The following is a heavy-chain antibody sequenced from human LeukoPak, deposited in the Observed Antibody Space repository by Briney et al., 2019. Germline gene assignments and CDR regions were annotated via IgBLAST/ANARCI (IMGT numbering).Heavy chain of an antibody. J-gene: IGHJ3*02. V-gene: IGHV3-48*01. CDR2: ISSSSTI. D-gene: IGHD6-13*01. CDR1: GFTFSSYS. CDR3: ARDGVDSSSWYAVDAFDI. Sequence: PGGSLRLSCAASGFTFSSYSMNWVRQAPGKGLEWVSYISSSSTIYYADSVKGRFTISRDNAKNSLYLQMNSLRAEDTAVYYCARDGVDSSSWYAVDAFDIWGQGTMVTVSS.